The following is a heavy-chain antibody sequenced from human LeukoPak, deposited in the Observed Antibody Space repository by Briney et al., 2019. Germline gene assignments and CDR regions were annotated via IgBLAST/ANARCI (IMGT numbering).Heavy chain of an antibody. CDR3: ARGRAPYDYVWGSYRQTTHFDY. CDR1: GGTFSSYA. J-gene: IGHJ4*02. V-gene: IGHV1-69*05. Sequence: SVKVSCKASGGTFSSYAISWVRQAPGQGLEWMGGIIPIFGTANCAQKFQGRVTVTTDESTSTAYMELSSLRSEDTAVYYCARGRAPYDYVWGSYRQTTHFDYWGQGTLVTVSS. D-gene: IGHD3-16*02. CDR2: IIPIFGTA.